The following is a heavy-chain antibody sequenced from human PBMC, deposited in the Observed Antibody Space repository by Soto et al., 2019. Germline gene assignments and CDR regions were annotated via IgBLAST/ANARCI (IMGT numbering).Heavy chain of an antibody. J-gene: IGHJ6*03. CDR1: GFTFTSSA. V-gene: IGHV1-58*02. Sequence: ASVKVSCKASGFTFTSSAMQWVRQARGQRLEWIGWIVVGSGNTNYAQKFQERVTITRDMSTSTAYMELSSLRSEDTAVYYCAADRPYDFWSAPNYMDVWGKGTTVTVSS. CDR3: AADRPYDFWSAPNYMDV. D-gene: IGHD3-3*01. CDR2: IVVGSGNT.